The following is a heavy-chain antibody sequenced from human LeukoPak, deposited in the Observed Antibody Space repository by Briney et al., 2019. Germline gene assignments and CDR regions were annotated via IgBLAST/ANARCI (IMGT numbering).Heavy chain of an antibody. CDR2: IIPIFGTA. J-gene: IGHJ4*02. CDR3: ASILVTVDY. D-gene: IGHD3-10*01. CDR1: GYTFTSFD. Sequence: ASVKVSCKASGYTFTSFDFNWVRQAPGQGLEWMGGIIPIFGTANYAQKFQGRVTITADESTSTAYMELSSLRSEDTAVYYCASILVTVDYWGQGTLVTVSS. V-gene: IGHV1-69*13.